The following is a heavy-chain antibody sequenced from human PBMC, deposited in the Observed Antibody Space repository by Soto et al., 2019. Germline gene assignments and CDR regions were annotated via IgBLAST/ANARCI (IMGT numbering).Heavy chain of an antibody. J-gene: IGHJ5*02. V-gene: IGHV1-46*03. Sequence: QVELVQSGAEVKKPGASVKVSCKASGYIFTSYYLHWVRQAPGQGLEWMGWINPFDGSRMFAQSFQGRVTFNRDTSTSTGYMELSGLRSDDTAAYYCSRVGPGETSPFDPWGQGTLVTVSS. D-gene: IGHD3-10*01. CDR3: SRVGPGETSPFDP. CDR2: INPFDGSR. CDR1: GYIFTSYY.